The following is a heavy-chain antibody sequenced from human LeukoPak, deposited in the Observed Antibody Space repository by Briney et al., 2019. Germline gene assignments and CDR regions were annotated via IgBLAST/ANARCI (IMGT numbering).Heavy chain of an antibody. Sequence: PGGSLRLSCAASGFTFSSYGMHWVRQAPGKGLEWVAVIWYDGSNKYYADSVKGRFTISRDNSKNTLYLQMNSLRAEDTAVYYCAKDQGSSSWYVYWGQGTLVTVSS. CDR3: AKDQGSSSWYVY. D-gene: IGHD6-13*01. J-gene: IGHJ4*02. CDR2: IWYDGSNK. CDR1: GFTFSSYG. V-gene: IGHV3-33*06.